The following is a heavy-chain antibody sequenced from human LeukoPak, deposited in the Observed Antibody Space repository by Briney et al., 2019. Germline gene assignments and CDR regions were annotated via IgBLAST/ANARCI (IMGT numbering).Heavy chain of an antibody. V-gene: IGHV4-59*01. CDR2: IYYSGST. J-gene: IGHJ6*03. CDR3: ARAGGYLGYMDV. CDR1: GGSISSYY. D-gene: IGHD5-18*01. Sequence: PSETLFLTCTVSGGSISSYYWSWIRQPPGKGLEWIGYIYYSGSTNYNPSLKSRVTISIDTSQNQFSLKLSSVTAGDTAVYYCARAGGYLGYMDVWGKGTTVTISS.